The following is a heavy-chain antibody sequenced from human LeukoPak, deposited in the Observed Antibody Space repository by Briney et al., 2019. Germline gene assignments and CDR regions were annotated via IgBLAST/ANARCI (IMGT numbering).Heavy chain of an antibody. CDR2: INPSGGST. D-gene: IGHD2-21*02. CDR3: ARDQRAYCGGDCYSDPYFDY. Sequence: GASVKVSCKASGYTFTSYGISWVRQAPGQGLEWMGIINPSGGSTSYAQKFQGRVTMTRDMSTSTVYMELSSLRSEDTAVYYCARDQRAYCGGDCYSDPYFDYWGQGTLVTVSS. CDR1: GYTFTSYG. J-gene: IGHJ4*02. V-gene: IGHV1-46*01.